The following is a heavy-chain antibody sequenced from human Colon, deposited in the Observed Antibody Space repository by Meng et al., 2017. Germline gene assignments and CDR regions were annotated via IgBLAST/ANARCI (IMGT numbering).Heavy chain of an antibody. CDR2: IFHSGTS. V-gene: IGHV4-4*02. CDR3: ARRNSNNWFDP. J-gene: IGHJ5*02. Sequence: VPLTGSGPGLVKPSGTLSLTCAGSGASISGDNWWSWVRQTPGKGLEWLGEIFHSGTSNYNPSLKSRVTISVDKSKNQFSLRLSSVTAADTAVYYCARRNSNNWFDPWGQGILVTVPS. CDR1: GASISGDNW. D-gene: IGHD2/OR15-2a*01.